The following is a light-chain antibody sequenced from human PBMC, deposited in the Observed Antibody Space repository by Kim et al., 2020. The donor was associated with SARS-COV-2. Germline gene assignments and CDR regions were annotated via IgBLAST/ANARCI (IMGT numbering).Light chain of an antibody. CDR3: QQYYSAPQT. J-gene: IGKJ1*01. CDR1: QSVLYTSNNKNS. CDR2: WAS. V-gene: IGKV4-1*01. Sequence: ATINCKSRQSVLYTSNNKNSLDWYQQKPGQPPRLLIYWASARESGVPDRFSGSGSGTDFTLTISGLQPEDVAVYYCQQYYSAPQTFGQGTKVDIK.